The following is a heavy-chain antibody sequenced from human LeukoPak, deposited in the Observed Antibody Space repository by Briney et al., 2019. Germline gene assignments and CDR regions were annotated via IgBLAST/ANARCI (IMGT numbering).Heavy chain of an antibody. J-gene: IGHJ4*02. CDR3: ARVAGYCSSTNCWGYYFDY. CDR1: GFTFSDYY. D-gene: IGHD2-2*01. CDR2: IKQDGSEK. V-gene: IGHV3-7*01. Sequence: GGSLRHSRAASGFTFSDYYMSWVRQAPGKGLEWVANIKQDGSEKYYVDSVKGRLTISRDNAKNSLYMQMNSLRAEDTAVYYCARVAGYCSSTNCWGYYFDYWGQGTLVTVSS.